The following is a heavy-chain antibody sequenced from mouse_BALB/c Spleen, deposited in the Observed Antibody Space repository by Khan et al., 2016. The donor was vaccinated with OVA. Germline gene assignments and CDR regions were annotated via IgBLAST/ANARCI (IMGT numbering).Heavy chain of an antibody. Sequence: EVELVESGGGLVKPGGSLKLSCAPSGFAFSSYDMSWVRQTPEKRLEWVATISGTGIYTYYPDSVKGRFTISRDNARNTLYLQMSSLRSEDTALYVCARPSYDGNPWFTYWGQGTLVTVSA. V-gene: IGHV5-9*02. CDR3: ARPSYDGNPWFTY. J-gene: IGHJ3*01. D-gene: IGHD2-10*01. CDR1: GFAFSSYD. CDR2: ISGTGIYT.